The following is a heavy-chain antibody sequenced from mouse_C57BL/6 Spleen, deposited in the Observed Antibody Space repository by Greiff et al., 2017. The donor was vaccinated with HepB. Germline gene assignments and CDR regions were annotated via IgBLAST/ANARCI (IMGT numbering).Heavy chain of an antibody. CDR2: ISNLAYSI. D-gene: IGHD3-2*02. Sequence: EVQGVESGGGLVQPGGSLKLSCAASGFTFSDYGMAWVRQAPRKGPEWVAFISNLAYSIYYADTVTGRFTISRENAKNTLYLEMSSLRSEDTAMYYCARHLRLQDYAMDYWGQGTSVTGSS. CDR1: GFTFSDYG. V-gene: IGHV5-15*01. J-gene: IGHJ4*01. CDR3: ARHLRLQDYAMDY.